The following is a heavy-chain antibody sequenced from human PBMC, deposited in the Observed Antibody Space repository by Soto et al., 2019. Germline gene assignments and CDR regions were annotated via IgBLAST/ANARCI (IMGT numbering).Heavy chain of an antibody. V-gene: IGHV4-31*03. CDR3: ASGRDCSSTSCYLWDAFDV. CDR1: GGSISSGGYY. D-gene: IGHD2-2*01. J-gene: IGHJ3*01. Sequence: QVQLQESGPGLVKPSQTLSLTCTVSGGSISSGGYYWSWIRQHPGKGLEWIGYIYYSGSTYYNPSLKSRVTISVDTSKHQFSLKLSSVTAADTAVYYCASGRDCSSTSCYLWDAFDVWGQGTMVTVSS. CDR2: IYYSGST.